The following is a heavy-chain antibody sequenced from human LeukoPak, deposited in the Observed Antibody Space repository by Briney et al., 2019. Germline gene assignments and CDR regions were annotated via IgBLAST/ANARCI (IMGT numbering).Heavy chain of an antibody. J-gene: IGHJ4*02. CDR3: ASIVGATTGLDY. CDR2: INSVGSST. CDR1: GFTFSSYW. Sequence: GGSLRLSCAASGFTFSSYWMHWVRQAPGKGLVWVSRINSVGSSTSYADSVKGRFTISRDNAKNTLYLQMNSLRAEDTAVYYCASIVGATTGLDYWGQGTLVTVSS. D-gene: IGHD1-26*01. V-gene: IGHV3-74*01.